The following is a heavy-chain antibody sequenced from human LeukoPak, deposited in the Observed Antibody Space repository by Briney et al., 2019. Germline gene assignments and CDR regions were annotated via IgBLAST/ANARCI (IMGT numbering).Heavy chain of an antibody. J-gene: IGHJ6*02. CDR3: ASVHYYGMEV. CDR1: GFTVSSNY. CDR2: IYSGGST. Sequence: GGSLRLSCAASGFTVSSNYMSWVRQAPGKGLDWVSVIYSGGSTYYADSVKGRFTISRDNAKNSLFLQMNSLRAEDTAVYYCASVHYYGMEVWGQGTTVTVSS. D-gene: IGHD2-8*01. V-gene: IGHV3-53*01.